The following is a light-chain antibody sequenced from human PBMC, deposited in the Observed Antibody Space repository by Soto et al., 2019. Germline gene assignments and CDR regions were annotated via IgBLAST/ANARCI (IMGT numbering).Light chain of an antibody. CDR2: DVS. Sequence: QSALTQPASVSGSPGQSITISCTGTSSDVGGYNYASWYQQHPGKAPKLMIYDVSNRPSGVSNRFSGSKSGNTASLTISGLQAEDEADHYCSSYTSSSTLLYVFGTGTKLTVL. V-gene: IGLV2-14*01. CDR3: SSYTSSSTLLYV. CDR1: SSDVGGYNY. J-gene: IGLJ1*01.